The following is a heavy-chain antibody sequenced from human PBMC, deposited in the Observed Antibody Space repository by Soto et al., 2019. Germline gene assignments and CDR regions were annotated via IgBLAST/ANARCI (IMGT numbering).Heavy chain of an antibody. J-gene: IGHJ3*02. CDR3: ARRRVLWAVHDAFDI. D-gene: IGHD7-27*01. CDR2: IYYSGST. Sequence: QLQLQESGPGLVKPSETLSLTCTVSGGSISSSSYYWGWIRQPPGKGLEWIGSIYYSGSTYYNPSLKSRVTISVDTSKNQFSLKLSSVTAADTAVYYCARRRVLWAVHDAFDIWGQGTMVTVSS. V-gene: IGHV4-39*01. CDR1: GGSISSSSYY.